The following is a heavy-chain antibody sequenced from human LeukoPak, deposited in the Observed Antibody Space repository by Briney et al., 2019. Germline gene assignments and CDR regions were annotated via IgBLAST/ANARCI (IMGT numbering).Heavy chain of an antibody. CDR3: AIDLAREDAFDI. CDR2: IYTSGST. J-gene: IGHJ3*02. CDR1: GGSINSGSYY. Sequence: ASETLSLTCTVSGGSINSGSYYWSWIRQPAGKGLEWIGRIYTSGSTKYNPSLKRRATISVDTSKNQFSLMRSSVTAADTAEYCCAIDLAREDAFDIWGQGTMVTVSS. V-gene: IGHV4-61*02.